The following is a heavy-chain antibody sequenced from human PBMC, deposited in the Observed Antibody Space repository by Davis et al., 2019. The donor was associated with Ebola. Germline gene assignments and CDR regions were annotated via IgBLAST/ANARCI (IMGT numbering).Heavy chain of an antibody. CDR2: ISSDSDYI. Sequence: GESLKISCAASGFTFDDYAMHWVRQAPGKGLEWVSSISSDSDYIYYADSAKGRFTISRDNAKNSLYLQMNSLRAEDTALYHCARVNAVTGYSRFDSWGQGTLVTVSS. J-gene: IGHJ5*01. D-gene: IGHD3-9*01. CDR3: ARVNAVTGYSRFDS. V-gene: IGHV3-21*04. CDR1: GFTFDDYA.